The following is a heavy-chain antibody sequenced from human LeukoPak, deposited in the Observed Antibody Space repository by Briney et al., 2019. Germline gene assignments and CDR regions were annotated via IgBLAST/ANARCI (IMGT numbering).Heavy chain of an antibody. J-gene: IGHJ4*02. V-gene: IGHV1-18*01. D-gene: IGHD4-17*01. CDR3: ARAETDYGDYFFDY. Sequence: ASVKVSCKASGYIFTSYGVSWVRQAPGQGLEWMGWISAYNGNTNYAQKLQGRVTMTTDTSTSTAYMELRSLRSDDTAVYYCARAETDYGDYFFDYWGQGTLVTVSS. CDR2: ISAYNGNT. CDR1: GYIFTSYG.